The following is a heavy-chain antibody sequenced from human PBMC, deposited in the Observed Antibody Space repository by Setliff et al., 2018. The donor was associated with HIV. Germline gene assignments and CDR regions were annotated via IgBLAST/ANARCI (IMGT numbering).Heavy chain of an antibody. V-gene: IGHV4-34*01. J-gene: IGHJ4*02. CDR2: INHSGST. CDR1: GGSFSSYY. CDR3: ARERSLITNRRYFDS. Sequence: SETLSLTCAVYGGSFSSYYWSWIRQPPGKGLEWIGEINHSGSTNYNSSLKSRVTISVDTSKNQFSLKVSSVTAADTAVYYCARERSLITNRRYFDSWGQGTQVTVSS. D-gene: IGHD1-1*01.